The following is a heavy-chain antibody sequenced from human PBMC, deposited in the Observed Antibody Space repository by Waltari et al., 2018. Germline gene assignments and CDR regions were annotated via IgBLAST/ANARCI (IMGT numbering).Heavy chain of an antibody. CDR1: GGSISSYY. J-gene: IGHJ5*02. D-gene: IGHD3-3*01. CDR3: ARGEINYDFWSGYSRGWFDP. CDR2: IYYRGST. V-gene: IGHV4-59*01. Sequence: QVQLQESGPGLVKPSETLSLTCTVSGGSISSYYWSWIRQPPGKGLEWIGYIYYRGSTNYNPSLKSRVTISVDTSKNQFSLKLSSVTAADTAVYYCARGEINYDFWSGYSRGWFDPWGQGTLVTVSS.